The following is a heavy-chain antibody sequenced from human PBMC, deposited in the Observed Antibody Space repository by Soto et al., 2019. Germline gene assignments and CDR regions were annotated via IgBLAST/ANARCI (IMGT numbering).Heavy chain of an antibody. CDR1: GFTFTSYA. CDR2: ITCGGDNT. J-gene: IGHJ4*02. Sequence: EVQLLESGGDLVQPGGSLRLSCAASGFTFTSYAMSWIRQAPGKGLEWVSAITCGGDNTYYADSVKGRFTISRDISKNTLYLQMNSLRSEDTAFYYCTQDGGSRDWLTVNWGQGTLVTVSS. V-gene: IGHV3-23*01. CDR3: TQDGGSRDWLTVN. D-gene: IGHD3-9*01.